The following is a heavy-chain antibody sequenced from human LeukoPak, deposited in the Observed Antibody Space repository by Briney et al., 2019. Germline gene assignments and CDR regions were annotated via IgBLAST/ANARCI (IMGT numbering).Heavy chain of an antibody. J-gene: IGHJ4*02. CDR2: IYYSGST. V-gene: IGHV4-39*01. Sequence: SETLSLTCTVSGGSISSSAYYWGWIRQPPGKGLEWIGTIYYSGSTYYNPSLKSRVTISVDTSKNQFSLKLSSVTATDTAVYYCARGPVYYYGSGSYSDWGQGTLVTVS. D-gene: IGHD3-10*01. CDR1: GGSISSSAYY. CDR3: ARGPVYYYGSGSYSD.